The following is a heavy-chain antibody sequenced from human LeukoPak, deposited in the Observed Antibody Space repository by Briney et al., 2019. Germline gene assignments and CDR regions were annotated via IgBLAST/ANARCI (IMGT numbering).Heavy chain of an antibody. J-gene: IGHJ5*02. D-gene: IGHD6-13*01. CDR1: GGSFSGYY. CDR3: ARGRYLTTGGGAAAGFLDT. CDR2: INHSGST. V-gene: IGHV4-34*01. Sequence: PSETLSLTCGVSGGSFSGYYWNWIRQSPGKGLEWIGEINHSGSTNYNPYLMSRVTISVETTQKQFSLRLRSVSAADTAVYYCARGRYLTTGGGAAAGFLDTWGQGTMVTVSS.